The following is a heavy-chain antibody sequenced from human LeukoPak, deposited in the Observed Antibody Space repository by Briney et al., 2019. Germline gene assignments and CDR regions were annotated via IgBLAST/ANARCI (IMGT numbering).Heavy chain of an antibody. V-gene: IGHV4-39*01. CDR3: ARRGMGIVVVPAASSAFDI. D-gene: IGHD2-2*03. CDR2: IYYSGST. Sequence: SETLSLTCTVSALSISTISYCWDWIRQPPGKGLEWIGRIYYSGSTYYNPSLKSRVTISVDTSKIRSPLKLSSVTAADTTVYYRARRGMGIVVVPAASSAFDIWGQGTMVTVSS. CDR1: ALSISTISYC. J-gene: IGHJ3*02.